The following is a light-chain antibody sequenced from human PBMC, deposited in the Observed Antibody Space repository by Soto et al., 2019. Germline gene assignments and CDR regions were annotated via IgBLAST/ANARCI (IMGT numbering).Light chain of an antibody. Sequence: DIVMTQSPDSLAVSLGERATISCKSSQSVLYSSNNKNYLAWYQQKPGQPPKLLISWASTRESGGPDRFSGSGSGTDCTLTISSLQPEDVAVYHCQQYYATPSPTFGGGTKVEIQ. V-gene: IGKV4-1*01. CDR2: WAS. J-gene: IGKJ4*01. CDR1: QSVLYSSNNKNY. CDR3: QQYYATPSPT.